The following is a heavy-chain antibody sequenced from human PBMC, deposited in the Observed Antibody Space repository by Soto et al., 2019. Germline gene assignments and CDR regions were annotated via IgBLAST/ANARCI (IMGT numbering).Heavy chain of an antibody. CDR1: GYTFATYD. CDR2: MNPNSGNT. J-gene: IGHJ5*01. Sequence: QVQLVQSGAEVKTPGASVKVSCKASGYTFATYDMNWVRQAPGQGLEWMGWMNPNSGNTGYAQKFQGRLTMTRDTALSVAHMELSSLRNEDTAVYYCARSDGYNFNWLDSWGLGTLVTVSA. CDR3: ARSDGYNFNWLDS. D-gene: IGHD2-21*01. V-gene: IGHV1-8*01.